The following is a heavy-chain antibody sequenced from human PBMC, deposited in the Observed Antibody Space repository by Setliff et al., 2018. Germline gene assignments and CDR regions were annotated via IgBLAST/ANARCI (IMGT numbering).Heavy chain of an antibody. J-gene: IGHJ4*02. Sequence: GSLRLSCAASGFTSGNKDIHWVRQAPGKGLEWVALIRYDGRSEYADSVKGRFSMSRDNSKKTLYLQMNSLRAEDTAVYYCAKRGDSSSWLEYWGQGTLVTVSS. CDR1: GFTSGNKD. CDR3: AKRGDSSSWLEY. D-gene: IGHD6-13*01. CDR2: IRYDGRSE. V-gene: IGHV3-30*02.